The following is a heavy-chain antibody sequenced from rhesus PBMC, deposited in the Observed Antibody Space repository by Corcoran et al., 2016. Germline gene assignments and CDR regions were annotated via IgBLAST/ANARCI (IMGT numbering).Heavy chain of an antibody. CDR1: GFSFSSYG. J-gene: IGHJ4*01. CDR3: ARDPGVAAAGTLFDF. V-gene: IGHV3-54*02. D-gene: IGHD6-25*01. CDR2: ISYYGSKK. Sequence: EVQLVESGGGLVQPGGSLRLSCAASGFSFSSYGMHWVRQAAGKGLEWVAVISYYGSKKYYADPVKDRFTISRDNSKNMLYLQMNNLSLEDTAVYYCARDPGVAAAGTLFDFWGQGVLVTVSS.